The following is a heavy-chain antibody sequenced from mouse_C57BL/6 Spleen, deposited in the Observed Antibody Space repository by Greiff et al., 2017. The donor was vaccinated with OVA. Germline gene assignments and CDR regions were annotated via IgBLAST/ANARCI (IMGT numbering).Heavy chain of an antibody. V-gene: IGHV1-81*01. CDR3: ARVNEHPWFAY. CDR2: IYPRSGNT. CDR1: GYTFTSYG. J-gene: IGHJ3*01. Sequence: QVQLKQSGAELARPGASVKLSCKASGYTFTSYGISWVKQRTGQGLEWIGEIYPRSGNTYYNEKFKGKATLTADKSSSTAYMELRSLTSEDSAVYFCARVNEHPWFAYWGQGTLVTVSA.